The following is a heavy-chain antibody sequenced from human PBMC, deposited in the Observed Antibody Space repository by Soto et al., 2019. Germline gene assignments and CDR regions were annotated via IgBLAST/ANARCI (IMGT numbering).Heavy chain of an antibody. D-gene: IGHD3-16*02. CDR2: LSGSGNSA. V-gene: IGHV3-23*01. CDR1: GFTFSSYA. J-gene: IGHJ4*02. CDR3: AKLDDYNWGSYPNYFDY. Sequence: GGSLRLSCAASGFTFSSYAMNWVRQAPGKGLEWVSTLSGSGNSAYYADSVKGRFTISRNNSKNTLYLQMNSLRAEDTAVYYCAKLDDYNWGSYPNYFDYWGQGTLVTVSS.